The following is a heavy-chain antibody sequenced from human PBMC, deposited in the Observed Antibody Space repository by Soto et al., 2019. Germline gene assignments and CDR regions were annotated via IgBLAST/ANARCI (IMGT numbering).Heavy chain of an antibody. CDR1: GGTFSSYA. V-gene: IGHV1-69*06. D-gene: IGHD3-9*01. CDR2: IIPIFGTA. J-gene: IGHJ6*04. CDR3: ASGEILTGYYYGMDV. Sequence: QVQLVQSGAEVKKPGSSVKVSCKASGGTFSSYAISWVRQSPGHGLDWMGGIIPIFGTAKYSPKFQGRVTSTADKSTSTAYMELSSLRSEDKAVYYCASGEILTGYYYGMDVWGKGTTVTVSS.